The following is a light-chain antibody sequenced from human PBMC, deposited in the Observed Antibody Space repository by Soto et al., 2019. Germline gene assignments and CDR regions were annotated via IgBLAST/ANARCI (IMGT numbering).Light chain of an antibody. Sequence: QSALTQSPSASGSPGQSVSISCTGTSSDVGAYNYVSWYQQLPGKAPKLIIYEVSKRPSGVPDRFSGSKSGNAASLTVSGLQAEDEADYYCSSYAGSDNYVFGTGTKLTVL. J-gene: IGLJ1*01. CDR1: SSDVGAYNY. CDR2: EVS. V-gene: IGLV2-8*01. CDR3: SSYAGSDNYV.